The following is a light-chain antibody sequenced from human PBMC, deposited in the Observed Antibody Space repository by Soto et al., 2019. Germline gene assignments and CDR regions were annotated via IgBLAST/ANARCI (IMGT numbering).Light chain of an antibody. V-gene: IGKV3-11*01. CDR3: QQHAHWPLT. J-gene: IGKJ4*01. CDR1: QSVGKT. CDR2: EAS. Sequence: EIVLTQSPATLSLSPGERATLSCRASQSVGKTLSWYQQKPGQAPGLLIYEASTRATGIPARFSGSGSGTDFTLTISSLEPEDFAVYYCQQHAHWPLTFGGGTQVEIK.